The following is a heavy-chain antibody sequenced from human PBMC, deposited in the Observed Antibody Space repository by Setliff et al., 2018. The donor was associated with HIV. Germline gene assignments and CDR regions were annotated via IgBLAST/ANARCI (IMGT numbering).Heavy chain of an antibody. CDR1: GDSINNYY. J-gene: IGHJ6*02. CDR3: ARVKYSYAQGFYYGMDV. CDR2: VYSTGST. V-gene: IGHV4-59*01. D-gene: IGHD5-18*01. Sequence: SETLSLTCTVSGDSINNYYWSWIRQPPGKGLEWIGYVYSTGSTNSKSSLKSRVTISVDTSKNQFSLKLSSVTAADTAVFYCARVKYSYAQGFYYGMDVWGQGTTVTVAS.